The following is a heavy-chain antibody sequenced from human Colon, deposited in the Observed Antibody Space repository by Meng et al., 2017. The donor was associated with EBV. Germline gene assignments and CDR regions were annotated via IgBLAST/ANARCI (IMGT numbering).Heavy chain of an antibody. V-gene: IGHV4-39*07. J-gene: IGHJ4*02. D-gene: IGHD5-18*01. CDR1: GGSISSSSYS. CDR3: ARGIQIWHEIDY. CDR2: ISYGGST. Sequence: QLQMQESGPGLVNASETLSLPCTVSGGSISSSSYSCAWIRQPPGKGLEWIGGISYGGSTSYNPSLKSRVTISIDTSKNQFSLSLTSVTAADTAIYYCARGIQIWHEIDYWGQGTLVTVSS.